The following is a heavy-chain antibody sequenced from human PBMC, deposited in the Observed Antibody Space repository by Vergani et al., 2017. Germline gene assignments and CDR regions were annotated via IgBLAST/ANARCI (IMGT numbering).Heavy chain of an antibody. CDR2: IVVGSGNT. Sequence: QMQLVQSGPEVKKPGTSVKVSCKASGFTFTSSAMQWVRQARGQRLEWIGWIVVGSGNTNYAQKFQERVTITRDMSTSTAYMELRSLRSEDTAVYYCAAGPGGWTGDPDAFDIWGQGTMVTVSS. V-gene: IGHV1-58*02. CDR3: AAGPGGWTGDPDAFDI. D-gene: IGHD3/OR15-3a*01. CDR1: GFTFTSSA. J-gene: IGHJ3*02.